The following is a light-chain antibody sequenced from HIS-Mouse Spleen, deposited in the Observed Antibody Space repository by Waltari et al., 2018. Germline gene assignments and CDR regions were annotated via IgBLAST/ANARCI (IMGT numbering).Light chain of an antibody. V-gene: IGLV2-18*01. CDR3: SLYTSSSTLV. J-gene: IGLJ2*01. Sequence: QSALTQPPSVSGSPGQSVTISCTGTSSDVVSYNRVSWYQHPPGTAPKLMIYEVSNRPSGVPDRFSGSKSGNTASLTISGLQAEDEADYYCSLYTSSSTLVFGGGTKLTVL. CDR2: EVS. CDR1: SSDVVSYNR.